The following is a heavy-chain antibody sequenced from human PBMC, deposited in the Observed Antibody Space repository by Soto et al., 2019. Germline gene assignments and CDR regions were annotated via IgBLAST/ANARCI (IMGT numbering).Heavy chain of an antibody. J-gene: IGHJ4*02. CDR1: GYTFSDYY. V-gene: IGHV1-2*02. CDR3: AREPATAKPEGVDF. Sequence: AAVKVSCKASGYTFSDYYIHCVRQAPGQGLEWMGWINPNSGGTKYAPKFQGGVTMTRDTSITTAYMELSRLRSGDTAVYYCAREPATAKPEGVDFWGQGTLVTVSS. CDR2: INPNSGGT. D-gene: IGHD1-1*01.